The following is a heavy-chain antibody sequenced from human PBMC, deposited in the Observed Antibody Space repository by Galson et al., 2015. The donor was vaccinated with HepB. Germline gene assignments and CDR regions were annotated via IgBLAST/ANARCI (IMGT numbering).Heavy chain of an antibody. D-gene: IGHD1-26*01. CDR2: INAGNGNT. J-gene: IGHJ5*02. CDR1: GYTFTSYA. V-gene: IGHV1-3*01. Sequence: SVKVSCKASGYTFTSYAMHWVRQAPGQRLEWMGWINAGNGNTKYSQKFQGRVTITRDTSASTAYMELSSLRSEDTAVYYCTRGARGSYSSGWFDPWGQGTLVTVSS. CDR3: TRGARGSYSSGWFDP.